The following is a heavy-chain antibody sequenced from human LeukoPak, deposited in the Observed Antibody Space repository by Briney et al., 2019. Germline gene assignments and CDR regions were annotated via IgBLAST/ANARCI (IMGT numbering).Heavy chain of an antibody. CDR2: IKQDGSEK. J-gene: IGHJ4*02. Sequence: PGGSLRLSCAASGFTFSSYAMHWVRQAPGKGLEWVANIKQDGSEKYYVDSVKGRFTISRDNAKNSLYLQMNRLRAEDTAVYYCAKRISSGWSYYFDYWGQGTLVTVSS. V-gene: IGHV3-7*03. CDR1: GFTFSSYA. CDR3: AKRISSGWSYYFDY. D-gene: IGHD6-19*01.